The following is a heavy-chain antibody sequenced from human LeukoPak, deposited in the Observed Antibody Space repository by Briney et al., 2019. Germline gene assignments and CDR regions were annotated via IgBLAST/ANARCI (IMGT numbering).Heavy chain of an antibody. J-gene: IGHJ3*02. CDR2: IRYDGSNK. D-gene: IGHD2-2*01. CDR1: GFIFDDYD. CDR3: ARAYCSSTSCYRGAFDI. Sequence: GGSLRLSCAASGFIFDDYDMNWVRHAPGKGLEWVAFIRYDGSNKYYADSVKGRFTISRDNSKNTLYLQMNSLRAEDTAVYYCARAYCSSTSCYRGAFDIWGQGTMVTVSS. V-gene: IGHV3-30*02.